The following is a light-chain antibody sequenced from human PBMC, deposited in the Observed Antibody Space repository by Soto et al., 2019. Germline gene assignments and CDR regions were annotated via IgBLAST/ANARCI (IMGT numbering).Light chain of an antibody. Sequence: ENVLTQSPGTVSLSPGERATLSCRASQGVTSNHLAWYQQKPGQAPRLLIYGVFYRATGIPDRFSGSGSGTDFTLTITRLEPEDSAVYFCQHYDGSPRTFGQGTKLEIK. CDR1: QGVTSNH. CDR2: GVF. V-gene: IGKV3-20*01. J-gene: IGKJ2*01. CDR3: QHYDGSPRT.